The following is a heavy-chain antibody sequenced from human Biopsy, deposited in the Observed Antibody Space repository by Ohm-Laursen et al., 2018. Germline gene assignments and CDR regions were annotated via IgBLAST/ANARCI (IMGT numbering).Heavy chain of an antibody. V-gene: IGHV3-7*01. Sequence: SLRLSCAAPGFTFSNSWMSWFRQAPGKGLEWVANIKPDGSEKSYVDSVRGRFTISRDNAKNSLYLQMNSLTAEDTASYYCATTGGGLWGQGTMVTVSS. D-gene: IGHD3-16*01. CDR1: GFTFSNSW. J-gene: IGHJ3*01. CDR2: IKPDGSEK. CDR3: ATTGGGL.